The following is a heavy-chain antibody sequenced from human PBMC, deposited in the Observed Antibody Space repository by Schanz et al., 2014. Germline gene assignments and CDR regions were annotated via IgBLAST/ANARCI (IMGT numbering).Heavy chain of an antibody. D-gene: IGHD3-9*01. Sequence: EVQLLESGGALVQPGGSLRLSCSASGFTFRVFAMNWVRQAPGKGLEWVSIITGSGATYYADSVKGRFTISRDNSKNTLYLQMNSLSAEDTAVYYCAKRNHDMQSLPLDYWGQGTLVIVSS. J-gene: IGHJ4*02. CDR3: AKRNHDMQSLPLDY. CDR2: ITGSGAT. V-gene: IGHV3-23*01. CDR1: GFTFRVFA.